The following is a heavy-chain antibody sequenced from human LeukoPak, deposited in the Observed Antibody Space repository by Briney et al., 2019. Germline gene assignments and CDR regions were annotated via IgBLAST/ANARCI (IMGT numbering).Heavy chain of an antibody. CDR3: ARDVPYYYDSSGYYDAFDI. V-gene: IGHV3-53*05. CDR2: IYSGGST. Sequence: GGSLRLSCAASGFTVSSNYMSWVRQAPGKGLEWVSVIYSGGSTYYADSVKGRFTISRDNSKNTLYLQMNSLRAEDTAVYYCARDVPYYYDSSGYYDAFDIWGQGTMVTVSS. J-gene: IGHJ3*02. D-gene: IGHD3-22*01. CDR1: GFTVSSNY.